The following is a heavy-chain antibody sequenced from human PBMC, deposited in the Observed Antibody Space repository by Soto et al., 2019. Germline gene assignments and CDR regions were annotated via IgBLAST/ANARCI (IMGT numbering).Heavy chain of an antibody. CDR3: ARKGPGLRFLEGLPSPRDYYYYMDV. V-gene: IGHV4-59*01. J-gene: IGHJ6*03. Sequence: PSETLSLTCTVSGGSISSYYWSWIRQPPGKGLGWIGYIYYSGSTNYNPSLKSRVTISVDTSKNQFSLKLSSVTAADTAVYYCARKGPGLRFLEGLPSPRDYYYYMDVWGKGTTVTFSS. CDR1: GGSISSYY. CDR2: IYYSGST. D-gene: IGHD3-3*01.